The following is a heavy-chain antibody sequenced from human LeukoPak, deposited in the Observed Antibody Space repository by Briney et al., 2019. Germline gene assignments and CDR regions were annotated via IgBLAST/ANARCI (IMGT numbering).Heavy chain of an antibody. J-gene: IGHJ6*02. Sequence: ASVTVSCTASGGTFSIYAISWVRQAPGQGREWMGRIIPILGIANYAQKFQGRVTITADKSTSTAYMELSSLRSEDTAVYYCASLRSLYDPGRNYYGMDVWGQGTTVTVSS. D-gene: IGHD5/OR15-5a*01. V-gene: IGHV1-69*10. CDR1: GGTFSIYA. CDR2: IIPILGIA. CDR3: ASLRSLYDPGRNYYGMDV.